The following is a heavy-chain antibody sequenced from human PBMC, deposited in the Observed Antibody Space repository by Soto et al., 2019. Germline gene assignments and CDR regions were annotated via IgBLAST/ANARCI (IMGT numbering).Heavy chain of an antibody. Sequence: GGSLRLSCAASGFTFSSYGMHWVRQAPGKGLEWVAVISYDGSNKYYADSVKGRFTISRDNSKNTLYLQMNSLRAEDTAVYYCASLYPDSSSSAIFDYWGQGTLVTVSS. J-gene: IGHJ4*02. D-gene: IGHD6-13*01. V-gene: IGHV3-30*03. CDR1: GFTFSSYG. CDR3: ASLYPDSSSSAIFDY. CDR2: ISYDGSNK.